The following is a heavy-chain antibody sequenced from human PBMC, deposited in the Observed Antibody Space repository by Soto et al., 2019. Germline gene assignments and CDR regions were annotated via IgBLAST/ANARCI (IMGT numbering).Heavy chain of an antibody. CDR3: VKGSGYYYDSSGYYKPHDYYGMDF. CDR1: GFTFSSYA. CDR2: ISSNGGST. Sequence: GGSLRLSCSASGFTFSSYAMHWVRQAPGKGLEYVSAISSNGGSTYYADSVKGRFTISRDNSKNTLYLQMSSLRAEDTAVYYCVKGSGYYYDSSGYYKPHDYYGMDFWGQGTTVTVSS. J-gene: IGHJ6*02. V-gene: IGHV3-64D*06. D-gene: IGHD3-22*01.